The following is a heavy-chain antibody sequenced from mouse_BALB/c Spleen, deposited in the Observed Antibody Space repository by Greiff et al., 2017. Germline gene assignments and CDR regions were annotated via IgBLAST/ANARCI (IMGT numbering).Heavy chain of an antibody. J-gene: IGHJ4*01. CDR1: GYTFTDYW. Sequence: VQLQQPGAELVMPGASVKMSCKASGYTFTDYWMHWVKQRPGQGLEWIGAIDTSDSYTSYNQKFKGKATLTVDESSSTAYMQLSSLTSEDSAVYYCARSDLEAMDYWGQGTSVTVSS. V-gene: IGHV1-69*01. CDR3: ARSDLEAMDY. CDR2: IDTSDSYT.